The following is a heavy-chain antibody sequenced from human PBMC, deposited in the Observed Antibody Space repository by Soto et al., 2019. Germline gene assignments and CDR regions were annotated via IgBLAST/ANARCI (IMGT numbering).Heavy chain of an antibody. V-gene: IGHV3-72*01. D-gene: IGHD4-17*01. J-gene: IGHJ4*02. CDR2: IRKKTNRYTT. Sequence: EVQLVESGGGLVQPGGSLRLYCAASGLTFSDRYMDWVRQAPGKGLEWVGRIRKKTNRYTTAYAASVKGRFIISRDDSTNSLYLQMSSLTTEDTAVYYCTTLTTVDYYFDYWGQGTLVTVSS. CDR1: GLTFSDRY. CDR3: TTLTTVDYYFDY.